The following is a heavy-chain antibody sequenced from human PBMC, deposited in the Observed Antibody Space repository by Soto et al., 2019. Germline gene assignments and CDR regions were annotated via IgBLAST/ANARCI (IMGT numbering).Heavy chain of an antibody. CDR3: ARDYRYGDYVPYFDY. CDR2: ISYDGSNK. CDR1: GFTFGSYA. Sequence: PGGSLRLSCAASGFTFGSYAMHWVRQAPGKGLEWVAVISYDGSNKYYADSVKGRFTISRDNSKNTLYLQMNSLRAEDTAVYYCARDYRYGDYVPYFDYWGQGTLVTVSS. D-gene: IGHD4-17*01. J-gene: IGHJ4*02. V-gene: IGHV3-30-3*01.